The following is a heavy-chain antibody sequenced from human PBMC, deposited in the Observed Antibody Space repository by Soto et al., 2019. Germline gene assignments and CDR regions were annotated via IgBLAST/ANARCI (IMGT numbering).Heavy chain of an antibody. V-gene: IGHV4-30-2*01. CDR2: IYHSGST. Sequence: PSETLSLTCAVSGGSISSGGYSWSWIRQPPGKGLEWIGYIYHSGSTYYNPSLKSRVTISVDKSKNQFSLKLSSVTAADTAVYYCARDCPSITTAVEYYFDYWGQGTLVTVSS. CDR1: GGSISSGGYS. J-gene: IGHJ4*02. D-gene: IGHD3-22*01. CDR3: ARDCPSITTAVEYYFDY.